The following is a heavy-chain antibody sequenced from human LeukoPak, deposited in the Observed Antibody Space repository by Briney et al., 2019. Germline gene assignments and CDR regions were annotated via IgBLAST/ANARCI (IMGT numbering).Heavy chain of an antibody. CDR3: ARDDLRYFDWLLSAIDY. V-gene: IGHV3-21*01. CDR1: GFTFSSYS. CDR2: ISSSSSYI. J-gene: IGHJ4*02. Sequence: GGSLRLSCAASGFTFSSYSMNWVRQAPGKGLEWVSSISSSSSYIYYADSVKGRFTISRDNAKNSLYLQMNSLRAEDTAVYYCARDDLRYFDWLLSAIDYWAREPWSPSPQ. D-gene: IGHD3-9*01.